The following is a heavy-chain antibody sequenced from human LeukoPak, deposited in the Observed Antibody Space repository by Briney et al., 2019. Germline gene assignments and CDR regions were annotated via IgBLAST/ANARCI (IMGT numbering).Heavy chain of an antibody. J-gene: IGHJ4*02. CDR3: ATDSTTVPGRDY. CDR1: GFTVNSNY. CDR2: IYSGGGT. D-gene: IGHD6-19*01. Sequence: GGSLRLSCASSGFTVNSNYMTWVRQAPGKGLEWVSVIYSGGGTFYADSVKGRFTISRDNSKNTLYLQMNNLRAEDTAVYYCATDSTTVPGRDYWGQGALVTVSS. V-gene: IGHV3-66*01.